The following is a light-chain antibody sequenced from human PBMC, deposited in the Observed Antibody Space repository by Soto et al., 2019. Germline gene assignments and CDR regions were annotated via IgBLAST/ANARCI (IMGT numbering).Light chain of an antibody. J-gene: IGLJ2*01. Sequence: QSALTQPASVSGSPGQSITISCTGTSSDIGTYIYVSWYLQHPGKAPKLLIYEVGNRPSGVSNRFSGSKSGTTASLTISGLQAEDEADSYCSSYTRSTSVVFGGGPKVTVL. CDR3: SSYTRSTSVV. CDR2: EVG. V-gene: IGLV2-14*01. CDR1: SSDIGTYIY.